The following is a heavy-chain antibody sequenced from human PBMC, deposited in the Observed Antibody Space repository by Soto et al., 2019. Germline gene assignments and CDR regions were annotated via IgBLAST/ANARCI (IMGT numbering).Heavy chain of an antibody. V-gene: IGHV3-11*01. J-gene: IGHJ4*02. CDR1: GFTFSDSY. Sequence: LRLSCAVSGFTFSDSYMSWIRQAPGKGLEWVSYISSSGTSIYYADSVKGRFTISRDTAKDSLYLQMNSLRAEDTAVYYCARRGLAGNFDFWGQGTLVTVSS. CDR3: ARRGLAGNFDF. CDR2: ISSSGTSI. D-gene: IGHD6-19*01.